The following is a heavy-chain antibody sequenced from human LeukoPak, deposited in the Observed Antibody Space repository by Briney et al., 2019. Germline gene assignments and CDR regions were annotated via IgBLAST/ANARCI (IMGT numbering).Heavy chain of an antibody. J-gene: IGHJ4*02. CDR1: GYTFTGYY. CDR3: ARVGGPGYSSGWYGY. CDR2: INPNSGGT. V-gene: IGHV1-2*02. D-gene: IGHD6-19*01. Sequence: GASVKVSFKASGYTFTGYYLHWVRQAPGQGLEWMGWINPNSGGTNYAQKFQGRVTMTRDTSISTAYMEVSRLRSDDTAVYYCARVGGPGYSSGWYGYWGRGTLVTVSS.